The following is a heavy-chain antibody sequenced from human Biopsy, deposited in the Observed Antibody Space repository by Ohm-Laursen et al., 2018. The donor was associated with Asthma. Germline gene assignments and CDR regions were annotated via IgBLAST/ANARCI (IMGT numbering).Heavy chain of an antibody. J-gene: IGHJ4*02. V-gene: IGHV4-30-2*01. D-gene: IGHD5-24*01. CDR2: IYPSGST. CDR3: ARVKDGYNFDY. CDR1: GGSISSGGYS. Sequence: SDTLSLTCAVSGGSISSGGYSWSWIRQPPGKGLEWIGYIYPSGSTYYNPSLKSRVTISVDRSKDQFSLKLSSVTAADTAVYYCARVKDGYNFDYWGQGTLVTVSS.